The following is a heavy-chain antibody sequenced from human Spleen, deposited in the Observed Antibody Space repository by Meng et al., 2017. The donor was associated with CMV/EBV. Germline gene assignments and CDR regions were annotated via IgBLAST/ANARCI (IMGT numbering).Heavy chain of an antibody. CDR1: GGSISSYY. CDR3: ARVKLQYYFDY. V-gene: IGHV4-59*12. J-gene: IGHJ4*02. D-gene: IGHD1-1*01. CDR2: IYYSGST. Sequence: SETLSLTCTVSGGSISSYYWSWIRQPPGKGLEWIGHIYYSGSTNYNPSLRSRVTISVDTSKNQFSLKLSSVTAADTAVYYCARVKLQYYFDYWGQGALVTVSS.